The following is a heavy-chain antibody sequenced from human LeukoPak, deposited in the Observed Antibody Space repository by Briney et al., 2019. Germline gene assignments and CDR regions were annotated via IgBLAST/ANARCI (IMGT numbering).Heavy chain of an antibody. CDR3: ARVAARGRPGYFQH. CDR2: MNPNSGNT. Sequence: APVKVSCKASGYTFTSYDINWVRQATGQGLEWMGWMNPNSGNTGYAQKFLGRVTITRNTSISTAYMELSSLRSEDTAVYYCARVAARGRPGYFQHWGQGTLVTVSS. CDR1: GYTFTSYD. J-gene: IGHJ1*01. D-gene: IGHD3-10*01. V-gene: IGHV1-8*03.